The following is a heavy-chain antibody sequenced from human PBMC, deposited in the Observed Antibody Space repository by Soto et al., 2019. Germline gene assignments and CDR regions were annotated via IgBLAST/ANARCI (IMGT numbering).Heavy chain of an antibody. J-gene: IGHJ4*02. CDR3: ARVALSSGGSCYFDY. D-gene: IGHD2-15*01. CDR2: IYHSGST. CDR1: GGSISSSSYH. V-gene: IGHV4-39*07. Sequence: PSETLSLTCTVSGGSISSSSYHWGWIRQPPGKGLEWIGRIYHSGSTYYNPSLKSRVTISVDTSKNQFSLKLSSVTAADTAVYYCARVALSSGGSCYFDYWGQGTLVTVSS.